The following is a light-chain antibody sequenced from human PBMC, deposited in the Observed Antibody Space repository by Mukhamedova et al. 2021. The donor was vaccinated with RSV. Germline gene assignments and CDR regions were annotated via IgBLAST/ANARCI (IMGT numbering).Light chain of an antibody. CDR2: LGS. J-gene: IGKJ2*01. CDR3: MESLQTPYT. Sequence: GQSPQLLIYLGSNRASGVPDRFSGSGSGTDFTLKISRVEAEDVGVYYCMESLQTPYTFGQGTKLEIK. V-gene: IGKV2-28*01.